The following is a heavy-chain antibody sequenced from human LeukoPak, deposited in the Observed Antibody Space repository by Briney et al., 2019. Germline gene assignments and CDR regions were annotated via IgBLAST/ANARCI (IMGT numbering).Heavy chain of an antibody. CDR1: GFTFSSYG. Sequence: GGSLRLSCAASGFTFSSYGMHWVRQAPGKGLEWVAVIWYDGSNKYYADSVKGRFTISRDNSKNTLYLQMNSLRAEDTAAYYCAKDSSSWNNWFDSWGQGTLVTVSS. CDR3: AKDSSSWNNWFDS. V-gene: IGHV3-33*06. CDR2: IWYDGSNK. J-gene: IGHJ5*01. D-gene: IGHD6-13*01.